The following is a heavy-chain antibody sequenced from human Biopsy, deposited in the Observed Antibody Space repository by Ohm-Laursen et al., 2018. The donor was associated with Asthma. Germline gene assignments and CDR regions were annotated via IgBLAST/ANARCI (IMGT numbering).Heavy chain of an antibody. J-gene: IGHJ6*02. D-gene: IGHD6-6*01. CDR3: ARKIAARGGMGV. Sequence: SLRLSCTAAGITFSTYGMHWVRQAPGKGLEWVSFIWYDGRKKTYADSAKGRFTISRDNSKNTLYLQMNGLRAEDTAVYYCARKIAARGGMGVWGQGTTVTVSS. CDR1: GITFSTYG. CDR2: IWYDGRKK. V-gene: IGHV3-33*01.